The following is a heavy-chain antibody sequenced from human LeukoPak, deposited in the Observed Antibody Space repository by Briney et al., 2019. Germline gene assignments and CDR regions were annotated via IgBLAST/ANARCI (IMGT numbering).Heavy chain of an antibody. D-gene: IGHD6-19*01. CDR2: IIPIFGTA. J-gene: IGHJ4*02. Sequence: ASVKVSCKASGGTFSSYAISWVRQAPGQGLEWMGGIIPIFGTANYAQKFQGRVTITADKSTSTAYMELSSLRSDDTAMYYCARDFGSSVWYVAEYWGQGTLVTVSS. V-gene: IGHV1-69*06. CDR3: ARDFGSSVWYVAEY. CDR1: GGTFSSYA.